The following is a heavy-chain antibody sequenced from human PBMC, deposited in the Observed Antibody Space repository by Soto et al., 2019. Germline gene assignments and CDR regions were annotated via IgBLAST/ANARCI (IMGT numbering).Heavy chain of an antibody. Sequence: ASVKVSCKASGYTFTSYGISWVRQAPGQGLEWMGWISAYNGNTNYAQKLQGRVTMTTDTSTSTAYMELRSLRSDDTAVYYCARDGLYCTNGVCYTFGDYCGQGTLVTVSS. D-gene: IGHD2-8*01. J-gene: IGHJ4*02. CDR1: GYTFTSYG. CDR2: ISAYNGNT. V-gene: IGHV1-18*01. CDR3: ARDGLYCTNGVCYTFGDY.